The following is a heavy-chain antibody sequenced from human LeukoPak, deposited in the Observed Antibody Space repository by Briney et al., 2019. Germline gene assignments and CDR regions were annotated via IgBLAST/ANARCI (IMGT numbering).Heavy chain of an antibody. Sequence: PGGSLRLSCAASGFTFDDYTVHWVRQAPGKGLEWVSLISWDGISTYYANSVKGRFTISRDNNKNSLYLQMNSLRSDDTALYYCAKSAARLFSDYYYYMDVWGKGTTVTVSS. J-gene: IGHJ6*03. D-gene: IGHD6-6*01. CDR1: GFTFDDYT. CDR3: AKSAARLFSDYYYYMDV. CDR2: ISWDGIST. V-gene: IGHV3-43*01.